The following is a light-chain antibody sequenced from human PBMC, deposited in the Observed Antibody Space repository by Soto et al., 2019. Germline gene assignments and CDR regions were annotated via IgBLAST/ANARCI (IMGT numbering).Light chain of an antibody. V-gene: IGLV3-21*04. CDR1: NIGSKS. CDR3: QVWDSSSDHHVV. Sequence: ELTQPPSVSVAPGKTARITCGGNNIGSKSVHWYQQKPGQAPVLVIYYDSDRPSGIPERFSGSNSGNTATLTISRVEAGDEADYYCQVWDSSSDHHVVFGGGTKVTVL. J-gene: IGLJ2*01. CDR2: YDS.